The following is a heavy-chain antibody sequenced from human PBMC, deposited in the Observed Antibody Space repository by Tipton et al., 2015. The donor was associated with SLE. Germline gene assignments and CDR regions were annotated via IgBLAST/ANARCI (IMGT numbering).Heavy chain of an antibody. CDR3: ARGDCSSTSRLDY. CDR2: IYYSGST. CDR1: GGSISSYY. Sequence: TLSLTCTVSGGSISSYYWSWIRQPPGKGLEWIGYIYYSGSTNYNPPLKSRVTISVDTSKNQFSLKLSSVTAADTAVYYCARGDCSSTSRLDYWGQGTLVTVSS. J-gene: IGHJ4*02. V-gene: IGHV4-59*01. D-gene: IGHD2-2*01.